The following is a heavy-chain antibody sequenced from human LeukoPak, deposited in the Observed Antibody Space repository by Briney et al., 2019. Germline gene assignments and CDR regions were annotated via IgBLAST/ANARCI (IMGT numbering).Heavy chain of an antibody. CDR2: ISYDGSNT. D-gene: IGHD3-22*01. CDR1: GFTFSSYS. V-gene: IGHV3-30*18. CDR3: AKPPWPSSGFAPSLDY. J-gene: IGHJ4*02. Sequence: PGGSLRLSCAASGFTFSSYSMNWVRQAPGKGLEWVAVISYDGSNTYYADSVKGRFTISRDNSKNTLFLQVNGLRAEDTAVYYCAKPPWPSSGFAPSLDYWGQGTLVTVSS.